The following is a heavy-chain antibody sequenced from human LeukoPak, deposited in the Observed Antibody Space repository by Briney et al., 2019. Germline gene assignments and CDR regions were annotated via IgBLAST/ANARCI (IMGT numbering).Heavy chain of an antibody. Sequence: TGGSLRLSCAASGFTFSSYAMHWVRQAQGKGREWVAVISYDGSNKYYADSVKGRFTISRDNAKNSLYLQMNSLRAEDTAVYYCARDLSIAAAGSIDYWGQGTLVTVSS. CDR3: ARDLSIAAAGSIDY. J-gene: IGHJ4*02. D-gene: IGHD6-13*01. CDR2: ISYDGSNK. V-gene: IGHV3-30-3*01. CDR1: GFTFSSYA.